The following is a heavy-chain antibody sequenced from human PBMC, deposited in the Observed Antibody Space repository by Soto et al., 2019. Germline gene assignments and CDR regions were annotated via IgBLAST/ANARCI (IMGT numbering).Heavy chain of an antibody. D-gene: IGHD4-17*01. CDR1: GYAFNNYD. J-gene: IGHJ6*04. CDR2: VNPKRANT. CDR3: ARATVGKDYLDA. V-gene: IGHV1-8*01. Sequence: QVQLVKSGAEVKEPGASVKVSCKASGYAFNNYDINWVRQAPGQGLEWMGWVNPKRANTGYAPKFQGRVTMTRDPSITTTYMELSGLTSADTAGYNSARATVGKDYLDAWGNGTTFIVHS.